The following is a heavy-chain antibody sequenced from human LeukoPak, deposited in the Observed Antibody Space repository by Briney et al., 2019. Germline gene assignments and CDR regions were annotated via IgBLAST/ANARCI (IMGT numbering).Heavy chain of an antibody. V-gene: IGHV1-69*05. D-gene: IGHD6-19*01. CDR2: IIPIFGTA. CDR3: ARGYSSGWFGGDYFDY. CDR1: GGTFSSYT. Sequence: SVKVSCKASGGTFSSYTISWVRQAPGQGLEWMGGIIPIFGTANYAQKFQGRVTITTDESTSTAYMELSSLRSEDTAVCYCARGYSSGWFGGDYFDYWGQGTLVTVSS. J-gene: IGHJ4*02.